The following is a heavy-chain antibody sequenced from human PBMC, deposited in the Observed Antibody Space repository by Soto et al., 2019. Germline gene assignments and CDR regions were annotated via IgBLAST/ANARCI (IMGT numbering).Heavy chain of an antibody. J-gene: IGHJ5*02. V-gene: IGHV3-74*01. D-gene: IGHD3-9*01. CDR1: GFPFSSYW. CDR3: ASLTFYDILTGDVP. CDR2: INSDGSST. Sequence: EVQLVESGGGLVQPGGSLRLSCAASGFPFSSYWMHWVRQAPGKGLVCVSRINSDGSSTNYADSVKGRFTISRDNAKNTLYLQMNSLRAEDTAVYYCASLTFYDILTGDVPWGQGTRVTVSS.